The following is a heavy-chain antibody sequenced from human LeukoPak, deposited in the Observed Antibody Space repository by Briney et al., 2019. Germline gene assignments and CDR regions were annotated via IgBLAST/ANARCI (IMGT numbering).Heavy chain of an antibody. J-gene: IGHJ3*02. Sequence: PSETLSLTCAVSGGSISSGGYSWSWIRQPPGKGLEWIGYIYHSGSTYYNPSLKSRVTISVDRSKNQFSLKLSSVTAADTAVYFRARAPHYYDSRCSPLTHAFYIWGLGTMGTVSS. V-gene: IGHV4-30-2*01. CDR3: ARAPHYYDSRCSPLTHAFYI. CDR2: IYHSGST. D-gene: IGHD3-22*01. CDR1: GGSISSGGYS.